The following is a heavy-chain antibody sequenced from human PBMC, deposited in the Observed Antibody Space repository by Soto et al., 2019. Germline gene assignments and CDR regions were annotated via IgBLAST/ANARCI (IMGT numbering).Heavy chain of an antibody. CDR1: GFTFSNYW. V-gene: IGHV3-74*03. Sequence: QTGGSLRLSCAASGFTFSNYWIHWVRQAPGKGLECVSRISSDGTTTTYADSVKGRFTISRDNAKNTLSLQMKSLRAEITAVYFCARRSATNYVGDFDLWGQGTLVNASS. D-gene: IGHD2-21*01. J-gene: IGHJ4*03. CDR3: ARRSATNYVGDFDL. CDR2: ISSDGTTT.